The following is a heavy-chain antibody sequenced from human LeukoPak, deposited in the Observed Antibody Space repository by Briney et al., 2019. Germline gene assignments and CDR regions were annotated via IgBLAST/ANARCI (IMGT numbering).Heavy chain of an antibody. CDR1: GGTFSSYA. CDR2: ISAYNGNT. Sequence: ASVKVSCKASGGTFSSYAISWVRQAPGQGLEWMGWISAYNGNTNYAQKLQGRVTMTTDTSTSTAYMELRSLRSDDTAVYYCARPAKDYGGLELDYWGQGTLVTVSS. V-gene: IGHV1-18*01. CDR3: ARPAKDYGGLELDY. D-gene: IGHD4-23*01. J-gene: IGHJ4*02.